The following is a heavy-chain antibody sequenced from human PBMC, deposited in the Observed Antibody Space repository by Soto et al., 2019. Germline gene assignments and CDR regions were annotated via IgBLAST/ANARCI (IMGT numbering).Heavy chain of an antibody. CDR1: GFTFDDYA. CDR3: AKVLRGGAETADAFDI. D-gene: IGHD1-26*01. V-gene: IGHV3-9*01. J-gene: IGHJ3*02. CDR2: ISWNSGSI. Sequence: PGGSLRLSCAASGFTFDDYAMHWVRQAPGKGLEWVSGISWNSGSIGYADSVKGRFTISRDNAKNSLYLQMNSLRAEDTALYYCAKVLRGGAETADAFDIWGQGTMVTVSS.